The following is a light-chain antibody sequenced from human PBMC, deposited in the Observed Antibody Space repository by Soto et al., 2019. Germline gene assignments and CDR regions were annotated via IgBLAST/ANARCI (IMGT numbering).Light chain of an antibody. CDR1: SSNIGSNH. J-gene: IGLJ3*02. CDR2: RSD. V-gene: IGLV1-47*01. CDR3: AVRDDSLSGHWV. Sequence: QSVLTQPPSASGTPGQRVTISCSGSSSNIGSNHVSWYQHLPGAAPKLLIYRSDQRPSGVPDRFSGSKSGTSASLAISGLRSEDEADYFCAVRDDSLSGHWVFGGGTQLTVL.